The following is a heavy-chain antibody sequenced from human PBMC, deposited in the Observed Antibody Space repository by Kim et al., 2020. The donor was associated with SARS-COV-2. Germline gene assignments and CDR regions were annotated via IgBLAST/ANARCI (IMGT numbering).Heavy chain of an antibody. Sequence: SETLSLTCTVSGGSISSYYWSWIRQPPGKGLEWIGYMYFSGTTNYNPSLKSRVTISVDTSKNQFSLKLSSVTAADTAVYYCARVGDSSGYPDFWGQGTLVTVSS. D-gene: IGHD3-22*01. J-gene: IGHJ4*02. V-gene: IGHV4-59*01. CDR1: GGSISSYY. CDR3: ARVGDSSGYPDF. CDR2: MYFSGTT.